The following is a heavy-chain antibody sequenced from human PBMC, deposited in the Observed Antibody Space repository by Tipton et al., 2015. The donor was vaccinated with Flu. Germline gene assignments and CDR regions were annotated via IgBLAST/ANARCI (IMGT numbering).Heavy chain of an antibody. J-gene: IGHJ4*02. V-gene: IGHV4-31*03. CDR1: GGSISSGGYY. D-gene: IGHD6-19*01. CDR2: IYYSGST. CDR3: ARAIFGYSSGWYPYYFDY. Sequence: TLSLTCTVSGGSISSGGYYWSWIRQHPGKGLEWIGYIYYSGSTYYNPSLKSRVTISVDTSKNQFSLKLSSVTAADTAVYYCARAIFGYSSGWYPYYFDYWGQGTLVTVSS.